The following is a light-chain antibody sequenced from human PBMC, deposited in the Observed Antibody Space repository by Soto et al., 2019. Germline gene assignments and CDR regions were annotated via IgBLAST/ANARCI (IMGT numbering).Light chain of an antibody. Sequence: QSVLTQPPSASGTPGQRVTISCSGGSSNIGSNTVNWYLQLPGTAPKLLIYSDNQRPSGVPDRFSGSKSGTSASLAISGLQSEDEADYYCAAWDDSLNGWVFGGGTKVTVL. J-gene: IGLJ3*02. CDR3: AAWDDSLNGWV. V-gene: IGLV1-44*01. CDR1: SSNIGSNT. CDR2: SDN.